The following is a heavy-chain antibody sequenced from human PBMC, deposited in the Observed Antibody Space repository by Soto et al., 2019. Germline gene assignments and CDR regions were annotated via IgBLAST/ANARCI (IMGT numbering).Heavy chain of an antibody. V-gene: IGHV4-30-4*01. Sequence: ASETLSLTCAVYGGSISSGDYYWSWIRQPPGKGLEWIGYIYYTGSTYYNPSLKSRVTISVDTSKNQFSLKLSSVTAADTAVYYCARVLGRSGYYYYGMDVWGQGTTVTVSS. CDR3: ARVLGRSGYYYYGMDV. CDR1: GGSISSGDYY. J-gene: IGHJ6*02. CDR2: IYYTGST. D-gene: IGHD3-3*01.